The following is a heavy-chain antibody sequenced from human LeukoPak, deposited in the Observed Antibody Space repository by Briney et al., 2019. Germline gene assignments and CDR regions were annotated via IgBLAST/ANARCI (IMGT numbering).Heavy chain of an antibody. CDR1: GFTFDDYA. CDR2: ISWNSGSI. CDR3: ARDVAGLDY. D-gene: IGHD5-12*01. Sequence: GGSLRLSCAAAGFTFDDYAMHWVRQAPGKGLEWVSGISWNSGSIGYADSVKGRFTISRDNAKNSLYLQMNSLRAEDTAVYYCARDVAGLDYWGQGTLVTVSS. V-gene: IGHV3-9*01. J-gene: IGHJ4*02.